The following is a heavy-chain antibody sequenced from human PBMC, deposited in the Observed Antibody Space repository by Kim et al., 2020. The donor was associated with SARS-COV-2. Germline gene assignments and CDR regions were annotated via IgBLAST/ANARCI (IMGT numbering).Heavy chain of an antibody. CDR1: GGSISSSSYY. CDR2: IYYSGST. D-gene: IGHD4-17*01. V-gene: IGHV4-39*01. J-gene: IGHJ4*02. Sequence: SETLSLTCTVSGGSISSSSYYWGWIRQPPGKGLEWIGSIYYSGSTYYNPSLKSRVTISVDTSKNQFSLKLSSVTAADTAVYYCARSTVTTLVYWGQGTLVTVSS. CDR3: ARSTVTTLVY.